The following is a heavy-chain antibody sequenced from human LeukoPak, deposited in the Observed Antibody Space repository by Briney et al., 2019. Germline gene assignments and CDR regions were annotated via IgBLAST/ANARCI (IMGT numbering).Heavy chain of an antibody. CDR2: INHSGST. D-gene: IGHD2-2*01. CDR3: ASVAPDCSSTSCYPPTELGSDY. Sequence: SETLSLTCTVSGGSISGYYWSWIRQPPGKGLEWIGEINHSGSTNYNPSLKSRVTISVDTSKNQFSLKLSSVTAADTAVYYCASVAPDCSSTSCYPPTELGSDYWGQGTLVTVSS. V-gene: IGHV4-34*01. J-gene: IGHJ4*02. CDR1: GGSISGYY.